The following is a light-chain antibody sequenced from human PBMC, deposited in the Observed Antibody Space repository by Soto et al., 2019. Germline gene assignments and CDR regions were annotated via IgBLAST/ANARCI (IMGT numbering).Light chain of an antibody. Sequence: QSALTQPDSVSGSPGQSITISCTGTSSDVGGYNYVSWYQQHPGKAPKLMIYDVSNRPSGVSNRFSGCKSGNTAALTISGLQSEDEADYYCMSYTSSNTFVVFGGGTKLTVL. CDR2: DVS. CDR1: SSDVGGYNY. J-gene: IGLJ2*01. V-gene: IGLV2-14*01. CDR3: MSYTSSNTFVV.